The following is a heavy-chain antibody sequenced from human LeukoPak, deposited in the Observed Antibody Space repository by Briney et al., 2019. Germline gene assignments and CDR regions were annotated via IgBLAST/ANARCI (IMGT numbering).Heavy chain of an antibody. CDR3: ATDQRDYGDYVY. CDR2: INPSGGST. V-gene: IGHV1-46*01. J-gene: IGHJ4*02. Sequence: GASVKVSCKASGYTFTSYYMHWVRQAPGQGLEWMGIINPSGGSTSYAQKFQGRVTMTRDTSTSTVYMELSSLRSEDTAVYYCATDQRDYGDYVYWGQGTLVTVSS. CDR1: GYTFTSYY. D-gene: IGHD4-17*01.